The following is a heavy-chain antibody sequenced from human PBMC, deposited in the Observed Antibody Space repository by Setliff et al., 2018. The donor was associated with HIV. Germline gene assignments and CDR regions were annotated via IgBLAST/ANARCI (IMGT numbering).Heavy chain of an antibody. Sequence: PSETLSLTCAVYGGSFSGYYWSWIRQPPGKGLEWIGYIYYSGSTNYNPSLKSRLTISVDTSKNQFSLRLSSVTAADTAVYYCARGRSCSSSSCYLVYYYYYGMDVWGHGSTVTVSS. D-gene: IGHD2-2*01. CDR2: IYYSGST. CDR1: GGSFSGYY. V-gene: IGHV4-59*12. J-gene: IGHJ6*02. CDR3: ARGRSCSSSSCYLVYYYYYGMDV.